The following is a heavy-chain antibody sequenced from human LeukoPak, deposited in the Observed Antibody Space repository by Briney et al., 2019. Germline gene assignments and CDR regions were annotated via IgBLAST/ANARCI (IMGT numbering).Heavy chain of an antibody. D-gene: IGHD2-2*02. CDR2: MNPNSGNT. CDR1: GCTFTSYD. Sequence: ASVKVSCKASGCTFTSYDINWVRQATGQGLEWMGWMNPNSGNTGYAQKFQGRVTMTRNTSIGTAYMELSSLRSEDTAVYYCARVYCSSTSCYTREDWFDPWGQGTLVTVSS. V-gene: IGHV1-8*01. CDR3: ARVYCSSTSCYTREDWFDP. J-gene: IGHJ5*02.